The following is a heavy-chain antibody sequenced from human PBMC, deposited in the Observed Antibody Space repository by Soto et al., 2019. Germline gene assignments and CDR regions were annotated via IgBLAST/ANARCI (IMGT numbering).Heavy chain of an antibody. CDR1: GFTFSSYD. J-gene: IGHJ4*02. D-gene: IGHD3-16*01. V-gene: IGHV3-13*01. CDR3: TRGADGFAY. CDR2: IGTAGDT. Sequence: GGSLRLSCAASGFTFSSYDFHWVRQATGKGLEWVSGIGTAGDTYYAGSVKGRFIMSRENAKNSLYLQMNSLRAGDTAVYYCTRGADGFAYWGQGTLVTVSS.